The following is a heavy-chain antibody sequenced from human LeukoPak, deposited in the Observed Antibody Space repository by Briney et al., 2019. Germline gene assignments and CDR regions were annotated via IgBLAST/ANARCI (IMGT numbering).Heavy chain of an antibody. D-gene: IGHD5-18*01. V-gene: IGHV3-23*01. CDR3: AKDSSSESDSYGDY. J-gene: IGHJ4*02. Sequence: GGSLRLSCAASGFTFSSYGMSWVRQAPGKGLEWVSAISGSGGSTYYADSVKGRFTISRDNSKNTLYLQMNSLRAEDTAVYYCAKDSSSESDSYGDYWGQGTLVTVSS. CDR2: ISGSGGST. CDR1: GFTFSSYG.